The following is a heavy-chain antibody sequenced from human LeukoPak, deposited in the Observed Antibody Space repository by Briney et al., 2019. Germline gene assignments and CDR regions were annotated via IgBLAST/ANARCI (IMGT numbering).Heavy chain of an antibody. CDR1: GFTFSSYA. D-gene: IGHD3-9*01. CDR3: AKEGSPYYDILTGYLNAFYFDY. J-gene: IGHJ4*02. CDR2: ISGSGGST. Sequence: PGGSLRLSCAASGFTFSSYAMSWVRQAPGKGLEWASAISGSGGSTYYADSVKGRFTISRDNSKNTLYLQMNSLRAEDTAVYYCAKEGSPYYDILTGYLNAFYFDYWGQGTLVTVSS. V-gene: IGHV3-23*01.